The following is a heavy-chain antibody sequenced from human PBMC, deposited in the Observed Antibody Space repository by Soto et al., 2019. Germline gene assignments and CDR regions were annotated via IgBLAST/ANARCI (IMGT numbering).Heavy chain of an antibody. Sequence: QVQLVQSGAEVKKPGASVKVSCKASGYTFTSYAMHWVRQAPGQRLEWMGWINAGNGNTKYSQKFQGRVTITRDTSASTAYMELSSLRSEDTAVYYCARDLFVRGYYILTGYDYWGQGTLVTVSS. CDR2: INAGNGNT. CDR1: GYTFTSYA. V-gene: IGHV1-3*01. J-gene: IGHJ4*02. CDR3: ARDLFVRGYYILTGYDY. D-gene: IGHD3-9*01.